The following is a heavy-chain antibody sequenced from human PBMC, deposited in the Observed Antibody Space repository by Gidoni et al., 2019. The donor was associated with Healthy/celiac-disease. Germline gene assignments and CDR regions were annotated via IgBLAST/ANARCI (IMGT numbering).Heavy chain of an antibody. D-gene: IGHD2-15*01. CDR2: IIPIFGTA. CDR3: ARDRYCSGGSCYREYYFDY. J-gene: IGHJ4*02. CDR1: GGTFSSYA. V-gene: IGHV1-69*01. Sequence: QVQLVQSGAEVKKPGSSVKVSCKASGGTFSSYAISWVRQAPGQGLEWMGGIIPIFGTANYAQKFQGRVTITADESTSTAYMELSSLRSEDTAVYYCARDRYCSGGSCYREYYFDYWGQGTLVTVSS.